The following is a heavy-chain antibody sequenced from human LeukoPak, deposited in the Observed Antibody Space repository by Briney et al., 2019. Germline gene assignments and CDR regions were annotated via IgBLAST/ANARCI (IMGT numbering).Heavy chain of an antibody. CDR1: GFSFSNYG. D-gene: IGHD3-10*01. CDR3: ARGVGNYYYYMDV. J-gene: IGHJ6*02. V-gene: IGHV3-33*01. CDR2: IWYDGSNK. Sequence: GGSLRLSCAASGFSFSNYGMHWVRQAPGKGLEWVAVIWYDGSNKYYADSVKGRFTISRDNSKNTVDLQMNSLRAEDTAVYYCARGVGNYYYYMDVWGRGTTVTVSS.